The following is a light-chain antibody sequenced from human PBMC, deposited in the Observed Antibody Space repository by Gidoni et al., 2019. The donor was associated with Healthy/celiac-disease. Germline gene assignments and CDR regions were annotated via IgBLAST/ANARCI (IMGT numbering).Light chain of an antibody. CDR2: GAS. J-gene: IGKJ1*01. V-gene: IGKV3-15*01. CDR3: QQYNNWPPWT. Sequence: EIVMTQSPATLSVSPGESATLSCRASQSVSSNLAWYQQKTVQAPRLLIYGASTRATGIPARFSGSGSWTEFTLTISSLQSEDFAVYYCQQYNNWPPWTFXQXTKVEIK. CDR1: QSVSSN.